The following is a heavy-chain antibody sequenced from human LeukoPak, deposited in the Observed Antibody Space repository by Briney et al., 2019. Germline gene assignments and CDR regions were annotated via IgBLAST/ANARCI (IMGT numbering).Heavy chain of an antibody. D-gene: IGHD3-10*01. CDR1: GYTFTAHY. V-gene: IGHV1-2*02. CDR3: ARGRGTTMVRGVITNYFDL. J-gene: IGHJ2*01. Sequence: ASVKVSCKTSGYTFTAHYIHWVRQAPGQGLEWMGWIDPNSGGTNYAQKFLGSVTMTGDTSINTAFMEIRRLRSDDTAIHYCARGRGTTMVRGVITNYFDLWGRGYLVTVSS. CDR2: IDPNSGGT.